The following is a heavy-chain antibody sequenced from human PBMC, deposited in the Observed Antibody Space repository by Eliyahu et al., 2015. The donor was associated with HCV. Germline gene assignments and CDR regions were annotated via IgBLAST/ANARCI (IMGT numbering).Heavy chain of an antibody. CDR3: ANGDYYDSSSYLGGY. V-gene: IGHV3-49*03. J-gene: IGHJ4*02. Sequence: VQLVESGGGLVQPGRSLRLSCTASGFTFGDYAMNWFRQAPGKGLEWVGFIRSKAYGGTTGYAASVKGRFTISRDDSKSIAYLQMNSLKTEDTAVYYCANGDYYDSSSYLGGYWGQGTLVTVSS. CDR2: IRSKAYGGTT. CDR1: GFTFGDYA. D-gene: IGHD3-22*01.